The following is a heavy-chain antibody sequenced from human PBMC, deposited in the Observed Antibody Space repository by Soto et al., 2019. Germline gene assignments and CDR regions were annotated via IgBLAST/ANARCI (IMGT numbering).Heavy chain of an antibody. V-gene: IGHV4-30-4*01. Sequence: QVQLQESGPGLVKPSQTLSLTCTVSGGSISSGDYYWSWIRQPPGKGLEWIGYIYYSGSTYYNPSLKSRVTISVDTSKNQFSRKLSSVTAADTAVYYCARVRLPRHYYYYGMDVWGQGTTVTVSS. CDR1: GGSISSGDYY. CDR2: IYYSGST. D-gene: IGHD2-15*01. J-gene: IGHJ6*02. CDR3: ARVRLPRHYYYYGMDV.